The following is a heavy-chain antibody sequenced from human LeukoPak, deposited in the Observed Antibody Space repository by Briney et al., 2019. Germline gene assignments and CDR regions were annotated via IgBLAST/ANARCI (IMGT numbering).Heavy chain of an antibody. J-gene: IGHJ4*02. CDR3: ASLGIAAAGKGDY. CDR2: IKQDGNKK. Sequence: GGSLRLSCAASGFTFNSYWMAWVRQAPGKGLEWVANIKQDGNKKYYVDSVKGRLTISRDNAKNSLYLQMNSLRVEDTAVYYCASLGIAAAGKGDYWGQGTLATVSS. D-gene: IGHD6-13*01. V-gene: IGHV3-7*01. CDR1: GFTFNSYW.